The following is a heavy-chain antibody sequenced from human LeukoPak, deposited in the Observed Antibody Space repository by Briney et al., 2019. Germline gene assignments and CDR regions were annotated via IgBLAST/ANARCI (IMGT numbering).Heavy chain of an antibody. D-gene: IGHD3-16*01. Sequence: PSETLSLTCTVSGSSISSYYWSWIRQPPGKGLEWIGFMYYSGSTNYNPSLKSRVTISVDTSKNQFTLKLSSVTAADTAVYYCATETSQKGAHYMDVWGKGTTVTISS. CDR3: ATETSQKGAHYMDV. CDR2: MYYSGST. V-gene: IGHV4-59*01. CDR1: GSSISSYY. J-gene: IGHJ6*03.